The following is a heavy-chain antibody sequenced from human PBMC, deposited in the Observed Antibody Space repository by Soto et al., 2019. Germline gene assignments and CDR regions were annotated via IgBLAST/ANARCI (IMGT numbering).Heavy chain of an antibody. CDR3: AKAPFYGDYSDYFDY. J-gene: IGHJ4*02. CDR1: GFTFSSYG. Sequence: GGSLRLSCAASGFTFSSYGMHWVRQAPGKGLEWVAVISYDGSNKYYADSVKGRFTISRDNSKNTLYLQMNSLRAEDTAVYYCAKAPFYGDYSDYFDYWGQGTLVTVSS. D-gene: IGHD4-17*01. V-gene: IGHV3-30*18. CDR2: ISYDGSNK.